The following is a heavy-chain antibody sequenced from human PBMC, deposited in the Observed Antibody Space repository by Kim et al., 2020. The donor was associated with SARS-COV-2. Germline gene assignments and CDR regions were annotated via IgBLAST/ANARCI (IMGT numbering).Heavy chain of an antibody. CDR2: IFYSGST. V-gene: IGHV4-39*01. D-gene: IGHD6-13*01. CDR1: GGSISGSTSY. Sequence: SETLSLTCTVSGGSISGSTSYWGWIRQPPGKGLEWIGSIFYSGSTYYNPSLRSRVTISVHTSTTQFSLKLNSVTAADTAVYYCARHVIAEHFDYWGRGTLVTVSS. J-gene: IGHJ4*01. CDR3: ARHVIAEHFDY.